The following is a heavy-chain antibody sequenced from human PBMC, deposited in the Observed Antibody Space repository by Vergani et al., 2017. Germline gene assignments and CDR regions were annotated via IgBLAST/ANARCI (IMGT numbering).Heavy chain of an antibody. CDR3: ARTTYSSSWPYFDD. CDR1: GGSISSGSYY. J-gene: IGHJ4*02. Sequence: QVQLQESGPGLVKPSQTLSLTCTVSGGSISSGSYYWSWIRQPAGKGLEWIGRIYTSGSTNYNPSLKSRVTISVDTSKNQFSLKLSSVTAADTAVYYCARTTYSSSWPYFDDWGQGTLVTVSS. CDR2: IYTSGST. D-gene: IGHD6-13*01. V-gene: IGHV4-61*02.